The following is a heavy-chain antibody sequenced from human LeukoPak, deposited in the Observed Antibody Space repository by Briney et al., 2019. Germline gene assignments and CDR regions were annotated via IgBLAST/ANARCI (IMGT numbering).Heavy chain of an antibody. CDR3: TRGRYHDVSAYFY. V-gene: IGHV3-53*01. D-gene: IGHD3-22*01. CDR1: GFTVRSSY. Sequence: QTGGSLRLSCEGSGFTVRSSYMSWVRQAPGKGLEWVAVIYRDGATYYADSVKGRFAISKDNAEIRLYLQMTSLRADDTGLYYCTRGRYHDVSAYFYRGQGTQVTVSS. CDR2: IYRDGAT. J-gene: IGHJ4*02.